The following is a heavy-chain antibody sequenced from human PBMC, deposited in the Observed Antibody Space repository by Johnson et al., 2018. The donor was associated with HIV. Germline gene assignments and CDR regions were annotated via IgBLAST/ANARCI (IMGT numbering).Heavy chain of an antibody. J-gene: IGHJ3*02. CDR2: IRYDGSNK. D-gene: IGHD3-3*01. CDR1: GFTFSSYA. V-gene: IGHV3-30*02. CDR3: AREHRGYNFWSGYYPDAFDI. Sequence: VHLVEYGGGVVQPGRSLRLYCAASGFTFSSYAMHWVRQAPGKGLEWVAFIRYDGSNKYFADSVKGRFTISRDNSKNTLYLQMNSLRAEDTAVYYCAREHRGYNFWSGYYPDAFDIWGLGTMVTVSS.